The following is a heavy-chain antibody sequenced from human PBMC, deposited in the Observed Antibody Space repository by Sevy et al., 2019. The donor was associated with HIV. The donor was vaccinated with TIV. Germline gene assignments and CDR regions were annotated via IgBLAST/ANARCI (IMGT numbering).Heavy chain of an antibody. CDR2: IKSNINGAAI. D-gene: IGHD2-15*01. CDR1: EFIFNDAW. Sequence: GGSLRLSCVASEFIFNDAWMHWVRQAPGKGLEWVARIKSNINGAAIDYAAPVKGRITISRDDSKKNVLMQMNSLKGEATAVYVSTNKGRDCSGIGCQNSWGQGTQVTVSS. V-gene: IGHV3-15*01. J-gene: IGHJ4*02. CDR3: TNKGRDCSGIGCQNS.